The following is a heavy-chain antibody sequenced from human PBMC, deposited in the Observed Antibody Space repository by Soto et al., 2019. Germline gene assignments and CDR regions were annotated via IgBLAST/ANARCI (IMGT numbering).Heavy chain of an antibody. CDR3: ARDGRVDIGLGGYYYYHMDV. CDR2: IYYTGST. J-gene: IGHJ6*02. V-gene: IGHV4-61*01. Sequence: PSETLSLTCTVSSGSVSGHTYYWTWIRQPPGKGLEWIGNIYYTGSTNYNPSLKSRVTISVDASKNQFSLKLRSVTAADTAAYYCARDGRVDIGLGGYYYYHMDVWGQGTTVTVSS. D-gene: IGHD5-12*01. CDR1: SGSVSGHTYY.